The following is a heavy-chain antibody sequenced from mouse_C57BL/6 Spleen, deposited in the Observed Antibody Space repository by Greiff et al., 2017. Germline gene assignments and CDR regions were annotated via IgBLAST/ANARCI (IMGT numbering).Heavy chain of an antibody. CDR2: INPSNGGT. Sequence: QVHLKQPGTELVKPGASVKLSCKASGYTFTSYWMHWVKQRPGQGLEWIGNINPSNGGTNYNEKFKSKATLTVDKSSSTAYMQLSSLTSEDSAVYYCARWGLRQDFDYWGQGTTLTVSS. CDR3: ARWGLRQDFDY. V-gene: IGHV1-53*01. J-gene: IGHJ2*01. CDR1: GYTFTSYW. D-gene: IGHD2-4*01.